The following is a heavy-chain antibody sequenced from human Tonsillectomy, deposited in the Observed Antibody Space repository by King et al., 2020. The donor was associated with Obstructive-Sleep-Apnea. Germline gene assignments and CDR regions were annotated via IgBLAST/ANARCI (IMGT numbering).Heavy chain of an antibody. CDR1: GFTFSNYA. D-gene: IGHD3-3*01. Sequence: VQLVESGGGLVQPGGSPRLSCAASGFTFSNYAMSWVRQAPGKGLEWVSAISGSGGSTYYADSVKDRFTISRENSKNTLSLQMNNVRAEDTALYYCAKVSYYDFWSGYPCSFDYWGQGTLVTVSS. V-gene: IGHV3-23*04. CDR2: ISGSGGST. J-gene: IGHJ4*02. CDR3: AKVSYYDFWSGYPCSFDY.